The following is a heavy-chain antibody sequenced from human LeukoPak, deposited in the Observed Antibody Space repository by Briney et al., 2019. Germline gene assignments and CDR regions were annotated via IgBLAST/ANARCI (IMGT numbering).Heavy chain of an antibody. CDR2: INHSGST. J-gene: IGHJ4*02. V-gene: IGHV4-39*07. Sequence: SETLSLTCTVSGGSISSSYYYWSWIRQPPGKGLEWIGEINHSGSTNYNPSLKSRVTISVDTSKNQFSLKLSSVTAADTAVYYCASLTVTPYCFDYWGQGTLVTVSS. D-gene: IGHD4-17*01. CDR3: ASLTVTPYCFDY. CDR1: GGSISSSYYY.